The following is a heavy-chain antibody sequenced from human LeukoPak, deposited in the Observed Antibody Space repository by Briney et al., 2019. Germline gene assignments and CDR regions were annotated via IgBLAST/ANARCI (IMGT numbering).Heavy chain of an antibody. CDR2: ISGSGGST. CDR1: GFTFSSYA. V-gene: IGHV3-23*01. Sequence: GGSLRLSCAASGFTFSSYAMSWVRQAPGKGLEWVSAISGSGGSTYYADSVKGRFTISRDNSKNTLYLQMNSLKTEDTAVYYCTTSITMIVVVGLSDYWGQGTLVTVSS. J-gene: IGHJ4*02. D-gene: IGHD3-22*01. CDR3: TTSITMIVVVGLSDY.